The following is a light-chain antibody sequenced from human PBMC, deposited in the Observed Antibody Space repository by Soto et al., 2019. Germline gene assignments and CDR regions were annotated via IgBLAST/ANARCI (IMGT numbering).Light chain of an antibody. CDR1: QSGSSN. Sequence: EIVMTQSPATLSVSPGARATLSCRASQSGSSNLAWYQQKPCQAPRHLIYGASTRATGIPARFSGSGSGTEFTLTISSLQSEDCAVYSCQKYNNWPPRFTFGPGTKVDI. CDR3: QKYNNWPPRFT. J-gene: IGKJ3*01. V-gene: IGKV3-15*01. CDR2: GAS.